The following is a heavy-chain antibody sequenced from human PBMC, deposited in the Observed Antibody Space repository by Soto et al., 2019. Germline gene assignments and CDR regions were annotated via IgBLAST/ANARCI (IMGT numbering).Heavy chain of an antibody. J-gene: IGHJ4*02. Sequence: GGSLRLSCAASRFTFSDYYMSWIRQAPGKGLEWVSYISSSGSTIYYADSVKGRFTISRDNAKNSLYLQMNSLRAEDTAGYYCARDSGTYCTNGVCYNFDYWGQGTLVTVSS. CDR2: ISSSGSTI. CDR3: ARDSGTYCTNGVCYNFDY. D-gene: IGHD2-8*01. V-gene: IGHV3-11*01. CDR1: RFTFSDYY.